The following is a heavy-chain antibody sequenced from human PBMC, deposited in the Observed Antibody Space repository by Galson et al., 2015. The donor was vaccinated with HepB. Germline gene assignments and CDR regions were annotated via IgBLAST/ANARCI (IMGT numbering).Heavy chain of an antibody. Sequence: SETLSLTCTVSPGAITGYYWTWIRQPPGRGLEWIGSVYYTGTTNYSPSLKSRVIISLDTSKNSFSLNLNSVTAADTAIYYCARGHYGNYGAKVPRFDYSGQGAMVTVSS. V-gene: IGHV4-59*08. CDR2: VYYTGTT. CDR3: ARGHYGNYGAKVPRFDY. J-gene: IGHJ4*02. CDR1: PGAITGYY. D-gene: IGHD4-11*01.